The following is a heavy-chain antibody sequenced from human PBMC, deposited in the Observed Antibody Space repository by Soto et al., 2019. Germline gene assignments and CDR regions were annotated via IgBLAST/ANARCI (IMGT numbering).Heavy chain of an antibody. J-gene: IGHJ4*02. CDR1: GGTFSSYA. V-gene: IGHV1-69*06. D-gene: IGHD1-26*01. CDR3: ARVYARGGATSL. Sequence: ASVKVSCKASGGTFSSYAISWVRQAPGQGLEWMGGIIPIFGTANYAQKFQGRVTITADKSTSTAYMELSSLRSEDTAVYYCARVYARGGATSLWGQGTLVTVSS. CDR2: IIPIFGTA.